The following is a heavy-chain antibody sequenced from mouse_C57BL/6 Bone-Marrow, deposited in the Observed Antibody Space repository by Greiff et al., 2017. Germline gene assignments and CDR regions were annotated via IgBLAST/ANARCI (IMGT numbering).Heavy chain of an antibody. CDR2: IDPSDSET. D-gene: IGHD1-1*01. Sequence: QLQLQQPGAELVRPGSSVKLSCKASGYTFTSYWMHWVKQRPIQGLEWIGNIDPSDSETHYNQKFKDKATLTVDKSSSTAYMQLSSLTSEDSAVYYCARDCYGRSSHWYFDVWGTGTTVTVSS. CDR1: GYTFTSYW. CDR3: ARDCYGRSSHWYFDV. V-gene: IGHV1-52*01. J-gene: IGHJ1*03.